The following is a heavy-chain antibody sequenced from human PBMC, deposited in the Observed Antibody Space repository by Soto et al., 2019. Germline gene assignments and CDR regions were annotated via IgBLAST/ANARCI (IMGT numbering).Heavy chain of an antibody. J-gene: IGHJ5*01. D-gene: IGHD3-3*01. CDR1: GGSINTFY. V-gene: IGHV4-59*01. Sequence: PWGNLSLTCIVSGGSINTFYWSWIRQPPGKGLEWIGYIYDSGSTYYNPSLKSRVTTSLDTSKNHFYLNLTSVTAADTAVYYCAREADPFFFSGPRCHGAVFASSGQGTLVIVSA. CDR2: IYDSGST. CDR3: AREADPFFFSGPRCHGAVFAS.